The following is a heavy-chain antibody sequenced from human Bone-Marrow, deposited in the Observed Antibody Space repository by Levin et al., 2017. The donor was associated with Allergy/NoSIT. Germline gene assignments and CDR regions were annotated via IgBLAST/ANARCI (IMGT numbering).Heavy chain of an antibody. V-gene: IGHV3-33*01. CDR3: AGAYGDYGLDY. J-gene: IGHJ4*02. CDR1: GLTFSNYG. D-gene: IGHD4-17*01. Sequence: GGSLRLSCAASGLTFSNYGMHWVRQAPGKGLEWVAVIWFDGTKKFYAHSVKGRFTISRDNSESMLFLQMDSLRAEDTAIYFCAGAYGDYGLDYWGQGTLVTVSS. CDR2: IWFDGTKK.